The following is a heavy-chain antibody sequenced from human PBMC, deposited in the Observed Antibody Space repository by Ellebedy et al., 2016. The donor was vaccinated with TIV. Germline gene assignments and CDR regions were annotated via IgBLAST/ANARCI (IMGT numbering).Heavy chain of an antibody. CDR3: ARADCSGGNCYEFDY. J-gene: IGHJ4*02. CDR2: IYSGDRT. D-gene: IGHD2-15*01. CDR1: GFTVSSNF. Sequence: ESLKISCAASGFTVSSNFMTWVRQAPGKGLEWVSVIYSGDRTHYADSVWGRFTISRDSSKNTLYLQMSSLRAEDTAVYYCARADCSGGNCYEFDYWGQGTLVTVSS. V-gene: IGHV3-53*01.